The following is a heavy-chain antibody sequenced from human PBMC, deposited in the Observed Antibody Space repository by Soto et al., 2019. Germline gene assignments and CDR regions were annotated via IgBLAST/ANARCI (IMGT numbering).Heavy chain of an antibody. CDR2: IIPIFGTA. Sequence: SPVKVSCKASGGTFSSYAISWVRQAPEQGLEWMGGIIPIFGTANYAQKFQGRVTITADESTSTAYMELSSLRSEDTAVYYCARAPGIAAAMVYYYYGMDVWGQGTTVTVSS. CDR3: ARAPGIAAAMVYYYYGMDV. J-gene: IGHJ6*02. CDR1: GGTFSSYA. V-gene: IGHV1-69*01. D-gene: IGHD6-13*01.